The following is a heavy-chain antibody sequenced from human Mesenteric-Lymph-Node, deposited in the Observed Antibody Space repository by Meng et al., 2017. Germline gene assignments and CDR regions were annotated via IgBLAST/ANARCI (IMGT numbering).Heavy chain of an antibody. CDR3: AKTSDSSGYYFDAFDI. V-gene: IGHV3-30*07. CDR1: GFTFRGYS. J-gene: IGHJ3*02. CDR2: ISYDGSKK. Sequence: GESLKISCAAAGFTFRGYSMRWVRQAPGKGLEWVTLISYDGSKKYYADSVKGRFTISRDNSKNTLYLQMNSLRAEDTAVYYCAKTSDSSGYYFDAFDIWGQGTMVTVSS. D-gene: IGHD3-22*01.